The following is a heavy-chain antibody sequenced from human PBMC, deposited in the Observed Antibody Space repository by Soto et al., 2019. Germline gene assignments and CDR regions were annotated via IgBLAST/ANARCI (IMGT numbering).Heavy chain of an antibody. CDR2: INHSGST. D-gene: IGHD3-10*01. V-gene: IGHV4-34*01. CDR1: GGSFSGYY. CDR3: ARAGDLSAFDI. J-gene: IGHJ3*02. Sequence: SQTLSLTCAVYGGSFSGYYWSWIRQPPGKGLEWIGEINHSGSTNYNPSLKSRVTISVDTPKNQFSLKLSSVTAADTAVYYCARAGDLSAFDIWGQGTMVTVSS.